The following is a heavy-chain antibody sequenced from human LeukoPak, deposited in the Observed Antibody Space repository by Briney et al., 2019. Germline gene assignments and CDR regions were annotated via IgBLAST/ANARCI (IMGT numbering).Heavy chain of an antibody. CDR3: ARDSTPEYSSSPSGFDP. V-gene: IGHV1-46*01. J-gene: IGHJ5*02. CDR2: INPSGGST. CDR1: GYTFTSYY. Sequence: ASVKVSCKASGYTFTSYYMHWVRQAPGQGLEWMGIINPSGGSTSYAQKFQGRVTMTRDTSTSTVYMELSSLRSEDTAVYYCARDSTPEYSSSPSGFDPWGQGTLVTVSS. D-gene: IGHD6-6*01.